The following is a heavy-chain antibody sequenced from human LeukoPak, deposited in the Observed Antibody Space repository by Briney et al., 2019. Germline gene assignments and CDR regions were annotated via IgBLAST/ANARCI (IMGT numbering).Heavy chain of an antibody. J-gene: IGHJ3*02. Sequence: SETLSLTCAVSGGSISSGGYSWSWIRQPPGKGLEWIAYIYHSGSTYYNPSLKSRVTISVDRSKNQFSLKLSSVTAADTAVYYCARTSIAARRANAFDIWGQGTMVTVSS. CDR2: IYHSGST. V-gene: IGHV4-30-2*01. D-gene: IGHD6-6*01. CDR3: ARTSIAARRANAFDI. CDR1: GGSISSGGYS.